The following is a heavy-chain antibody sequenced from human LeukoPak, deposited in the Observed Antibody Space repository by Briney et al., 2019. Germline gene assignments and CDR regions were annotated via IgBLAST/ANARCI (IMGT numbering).Heavy chain of an antibody. J-gene: IGHJ1*01. CDR1: RGSISSSNW. V-gene: IGHV4-4*02. Sequence: PSGTLSLTCTVPRGSISSSNWWSWVRQPPGKGLEWIGEIYHDGTTNYNPSLKSRVTMSVDKSKNQFSLRLSSVTAADTAVHFCARDYANYYFQYWGQGTLVTVSS. CDR2: IYHDGTT. D-gene: IGHD4/OR15-4a*01. CDR3: ARDYANYYFQY.